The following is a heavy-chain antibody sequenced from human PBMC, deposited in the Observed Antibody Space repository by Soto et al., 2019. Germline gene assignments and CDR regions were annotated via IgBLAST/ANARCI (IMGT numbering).Heavy chain of an antibody. D-gene: IGHD3-22*01. CDR2: IYHSGST. Sequence: AVSGGSISSSNWWSWVRQPPGKGLAGTGEIYHSGSTNYNPSLKRRVTISVDRPKNQFSLKLSSVTAADTAEYYCARAEITYYYDSSGYYLFDYWGQGTLVTVSS. J-gene: IGHJ4*02. CDR3: ARAEITYYYDSSGYYLFDY. CDR1: GGSISSSNW. V-gene: IGHV4-4*02.